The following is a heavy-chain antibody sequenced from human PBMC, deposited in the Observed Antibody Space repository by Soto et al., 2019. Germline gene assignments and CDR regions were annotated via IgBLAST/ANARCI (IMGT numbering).Heavy chain of an antibody. CDR3: ASWDYVEEFDP. CDR2: MSGSGATT. V-gene: IGHV3-23*01. J-gene: IGHJ5*02. CDR1: GFTFSTYA. Sequence: GGSLRLSCAASGFTFSTYAMSRVRQSPGKGLEWVSAMSGSGATTHHADSVKGRFTISRDNAKNTLYLQLNSLRAEDTAVYYCASWDYVEEFDPWGQGTLVTVSS. D-gene: IGHD4-17*01.